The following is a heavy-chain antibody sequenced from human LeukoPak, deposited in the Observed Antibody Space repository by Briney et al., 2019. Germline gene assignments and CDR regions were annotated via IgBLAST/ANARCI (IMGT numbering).Heavy chain of an antibody. CDR1: GGSITSNC. CDR2: IYYSGST. J-gene: IGHJ6*04. Sequence: SETLSLTCTVSGGSITSNCSAWNWQPPGKGLEWNGYIYYSGSTNYNRSLKSRVTISVDTSKNQFSLKLSSVTAADTAVHYCAFCYSRKPYYDYGWDVWGKGTTVTVSS. V-gene: IGHV4-59*01. CDR3: AFCYSRKPYYDYGWDV. D-gene: IGHD2-15*01.